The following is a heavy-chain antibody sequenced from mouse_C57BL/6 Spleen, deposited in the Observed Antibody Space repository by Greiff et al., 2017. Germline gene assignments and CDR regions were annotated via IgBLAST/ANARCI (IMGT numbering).Heavy chain of an antibody. CDR2: INPNNGGT. CDR1: GYTFTDYN. D-gene: IGHD1-1*01. J-gene: IGHJ3*01. V-gene: IGHV1-18*01. CDR3: ARHLITTVVAPFAY. Sequence: EVQLQQSGPELVKPGASVKIPCKASGYTFTDYNMDWVKQSHGKSLEWIGDINPNNGGTIYNQKFKGKATLTVDKSSSTAYMELRSLTSEDTAVYYFARHLITTVVAPFAYWGQGTLVTVSA.